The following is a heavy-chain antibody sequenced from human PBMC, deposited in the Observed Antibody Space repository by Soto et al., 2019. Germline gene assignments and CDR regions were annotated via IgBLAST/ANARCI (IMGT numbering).Heavy chain of an antibody. J-gene: IGHJ6*02. D-gene: IGHD2-2*01. CDR3: ARVFGPPTTRYCSSTSCYYYYYGMDV. V-gene: IGHV3-33*01. CDR2: IWYDGSNK. Sequence: GGSLRLSCAASGFTFSSYGMHWVRQAPGKGLEWVAVIWYDGSNKYYADSVKGRFTISRDNSKNTLYLQMNSLRAEDTAVYYCARVFGPPTTRYCSSTSCYYYYYGMDVWGQGTTVTVSS. CDR1: GFTFSSYG.